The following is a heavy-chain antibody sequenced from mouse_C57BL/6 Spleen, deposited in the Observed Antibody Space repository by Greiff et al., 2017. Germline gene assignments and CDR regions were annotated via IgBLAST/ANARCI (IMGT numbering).Heavy chain of an antibody. J-gene: IGHJ2*01. Sequence: VKLVESGAELVRPGASVTLSCKASGYTFTDYEMHWVKQTPVHGLEWIGAIDPETGGTAYNQKFKGKAILTADKSSSTAYMELRSLTSEDSAVYYCTRSGTTALFDYWGQGTTLTVSS. CDR2: IDPETGGT. CDR3: TRSGTTALFDY. D-gene: IGHD1-2*01. CDR1: GYTFTDYE. V-gene: IGHV1-15*01.